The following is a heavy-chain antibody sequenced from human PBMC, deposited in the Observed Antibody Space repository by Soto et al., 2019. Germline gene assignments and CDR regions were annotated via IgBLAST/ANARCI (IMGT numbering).Heavy chain of an antibody. CDR2: IIPILKIA. J-gene: IGHJ4*02. Sequence: QVQLLQSGPVLRKSGSSVKVSCKASGGTIRSFALVRQAPGQGLEWMGRIIPILKIAHYAQTFQDRVTITADKSMSTAYMEWSTLTSDDTALDYCATTSGEVATVRFDSWGQGTLVTVSS. CDR1: GGTIRS. CDR3: ATTSGEVATVRFDS. D-gene: IGHD5-12*01. V-gene: IGHV1-69*02.